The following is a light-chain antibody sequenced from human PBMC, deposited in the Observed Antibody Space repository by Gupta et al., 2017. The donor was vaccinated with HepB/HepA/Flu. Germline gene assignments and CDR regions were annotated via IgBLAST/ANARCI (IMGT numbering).Light chain of an antibody. CDR3: QQYGSSPLFT. Sequence: EIVLTQSPGTLSLSPGDTATLACRASQSVSSSYLAWYQQRPGQAPRLLIYAASSRATGIPDRFSGSGSGTDFTLTISRREPEDFAVYYCQQYGSSPLFTFGPGTKVDVK. CDR1: QSVSSSY. V-gene: IGKV3-20*01. J-gene: IGKJ3*01. CDR2: AAS.